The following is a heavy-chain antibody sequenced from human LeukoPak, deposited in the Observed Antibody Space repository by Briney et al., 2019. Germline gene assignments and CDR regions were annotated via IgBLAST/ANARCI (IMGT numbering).Heavy chain of an antibody. CDR3: GRALFYYASNTYGPDY. D-gene: IGHD3-22*01. J-gene: IGHJ4*02. CDR1: GFTVSGNY. Sequence: PGGSLRLSCAASGFTVSGNYMSWVRQAPGKGLEWVSVIYGGDSTYYADSVKGRFTISRDNSKNTLYLQMNSLRAEDTAVYYCGRALFYYASNTYGPDYWGQGTLVTVSS. CDR2: IYGGDST. V-gene: IGHV3-53*01.